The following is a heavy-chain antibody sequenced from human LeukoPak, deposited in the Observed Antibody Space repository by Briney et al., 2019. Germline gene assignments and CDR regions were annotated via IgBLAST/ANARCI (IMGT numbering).Heavy chain of an antibody. CDR1: GYTLTELS. CDR3: ARDRYSYGYRIFDY. CDR2: FDPEDGET. Sequence: ASVTVSCKVSGYTLTELSMHWVRQAPGKGLEWMGGFDPEDGETIYAQKFQGRVTMTEDTSTDTAYMELSSLRSEDTAVYYCARDRYSYGYRIFDYWGQGTLVTVSS. J-gene: IGHJ4*02. D-gene: IGHD5-18*01. V-gene: IGHV1-24*01.